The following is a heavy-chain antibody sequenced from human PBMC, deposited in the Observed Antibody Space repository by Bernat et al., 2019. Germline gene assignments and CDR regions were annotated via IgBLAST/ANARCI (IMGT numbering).Heavy chain of an antibody. V-gene: IGHV1-18*04. CDR1: GYTFTSYG. D-gene: IGHD2-8*01. CDR2: ISAYNGNT. Sequence: QIQLVQSGTEVKKPGASLKVSCKASGYTFTSYGISWVRQAPGQGLEWMGWISAYNGNTNYAQKLQGRVTMTRDTSASIAYMDLRSLTSDDTAVYYCARDRGDCTDGVCYHDYWGQGTLVTVSS. J-gene: IGHJ4*02. CDR3: ARDRGDCTDGVCYHDY.